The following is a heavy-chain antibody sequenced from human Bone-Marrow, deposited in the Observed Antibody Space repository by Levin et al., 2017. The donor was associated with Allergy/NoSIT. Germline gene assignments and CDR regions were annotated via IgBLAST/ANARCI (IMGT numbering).Heavy chain of an antibody. CDR2: ISYSGNST. D-gene: IGHD2-15*01. V-gene: IGHV3-11*01. Sequence: GGSLRLSCAASGFTFRDSYMSWIRQAPGQGLEWISHISYSGNSTYYADSVKGRFTISRDNAKNSLYLQMNSLGVEDTAVYFCARDPATDGLWWSFDYWGQGSLVTVSS. CDR1: GFTFRDSY. J-gene: IGHJ4*02. CDR3: ARDPATDGLWWSFDY.